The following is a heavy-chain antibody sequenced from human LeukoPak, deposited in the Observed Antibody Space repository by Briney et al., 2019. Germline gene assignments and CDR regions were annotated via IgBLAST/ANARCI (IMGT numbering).Heavy chain of an antibody. CDR3: ARGQYSSSWFYFDY. V-gene: IGHV4-59*01. D-gene: IGHD6-13*01. Sequence: SETLSLTCIVSGGSISSYYWSWIRQPPGKGLEWIGYIYYSGSTNYNPSLKSRVTISVDTSKNQFSLKLDSVTAADTAVYYCARGQYSSSWFYFDYWGQGTLVTVSS. CDR1: GGSISSYY. J-gene: IGHJ4*02. CDR2: IYYSGST.